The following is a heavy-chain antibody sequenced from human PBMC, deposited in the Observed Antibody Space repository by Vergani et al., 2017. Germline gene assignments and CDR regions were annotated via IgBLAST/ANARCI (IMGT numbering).Heavy chain of an antibody. CDR2: INSDGSST. Sequence: EVQLVESGGGLVQPGGSLRLSCAASGFTFSSYWMHWVRQAPGKGLVWVSRINSDGSSTSYADSVKGRFTISRDNAKNTLYLQMNSLRAEDTAVYYCARDRSDFWSGYYPLLGAFDIWGQGTMVTVSS. CDR1: GFTFSSYW. D-gene: IGHD3-3*01. J-gene: IGHJ3*02. CDR3: ARDRSDFWSGYYPLLGAFDI. V-gene: IGHV3-74*01.